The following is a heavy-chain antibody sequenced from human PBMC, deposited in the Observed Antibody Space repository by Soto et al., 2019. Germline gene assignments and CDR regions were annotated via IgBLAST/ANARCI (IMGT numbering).Heavy chain of an antibody. CDR2: IYYSGST. CDR1: GGSISSYY. D-gene: IGHD6-13*01. V-gene: IGHV4-59*01. Sequence: PSETLSLTCTVSGGSISSYYWSWIRQPPGKGLEWIGYIYYSGSTNYNPSLKSRVTISVDTSKNQFSLKLSSVTAADTAVYYCAREGGIAPIAVDLWGQGTLVTVSS. J-gene: IGHJ5*02. CDR3: AREGGIAPIAVDL.